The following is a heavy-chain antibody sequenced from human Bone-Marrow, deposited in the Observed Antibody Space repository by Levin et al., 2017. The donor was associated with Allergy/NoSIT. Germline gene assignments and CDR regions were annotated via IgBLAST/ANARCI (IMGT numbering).Heavy chain of an antibody. CDR2: IYYSGST. CDR1: GGSISSSSYY. V-gene: IGHV4-39*01. Sequence: NASETLSLTCTVSGGSISSSSYYWGWIRQPPGKGLEWIGSIYYSGSTYYNPSLKSRVTISADTSKNQFSLKLSSVTAADTAVYYCARHLLGDLGGSGYFDLWGRGSLVTVSS. D-gene: IGHD3-16*01. J-gene: IGHJ2*01. CDR3: ARHLLGDLGGSGYFDL.